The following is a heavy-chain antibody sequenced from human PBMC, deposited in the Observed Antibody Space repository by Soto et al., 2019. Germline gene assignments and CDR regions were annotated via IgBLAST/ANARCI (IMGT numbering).Heavy chain of an antibody. J-gene: IGHJ4*02. Sequence: QVQLMESGGGVVQPGRSLRLSCAASGFTFNTYGIHWVRQAPGKGLEWVAVIWYAGSNKYYADSMKGRFTISRDNSKNTLYLQMNSLRAADTAVYYCARGTVHFDYWGQGTLVTVAS. CDR2: IWYAGSNK. V-gene: IGHV3-33*01. CDR1: GFTFNTYG. D-gene: IGHD4-17*01. CDR3: ARGTVHFDY.